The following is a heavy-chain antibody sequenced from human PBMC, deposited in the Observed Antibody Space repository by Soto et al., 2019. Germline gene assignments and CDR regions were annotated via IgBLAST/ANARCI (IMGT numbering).Heavy chain of an antibody. Sequence: ASVKVSCKASGYTFTSYDMKWVRQATGQGLEWMGWMNPNSGNTGYAQKFQGRVTMTRSTSISTAYMELSSLRSEDTAVYYCARGGYYYDSSAYYRPFDYWGQGTLVTVSS. CDR2: MNPNSGNT. V-gene: IGHV1-8*01. J-gene: IGHJ4*02. D-gene: IGHD3-22*01. CDR1: GYTFTSYD. CDR3: ARGGYYYDSSAYYRPFDY.